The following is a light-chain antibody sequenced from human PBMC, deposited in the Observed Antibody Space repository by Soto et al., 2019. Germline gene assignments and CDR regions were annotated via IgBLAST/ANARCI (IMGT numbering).Light chain of an antibody. V-gene: IGKV4-1*01. CDR1: QSVLYSSNNKNY. CDR3: QQYCSTPPLT. Sequence: DIVMTQSPDSLAVSLGERATINCKSSQSVLYSSNNKNYLAWYQQKPGQPPKLLIYWASTRESGVPDRFSGSGSGTDFTLTISSLQAEDVAVYYCQQYCSTPPLTFGGGTRWIS. J-gene: IGKJ4*01. CDR2: WAS.